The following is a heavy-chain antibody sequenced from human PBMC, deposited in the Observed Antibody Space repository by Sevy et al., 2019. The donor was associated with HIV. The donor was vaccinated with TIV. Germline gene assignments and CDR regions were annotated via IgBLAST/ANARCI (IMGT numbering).Heavy chain of an antibody. V-gene: IGHV3-21*01. CDR3: ARSYGSGSWEAFEI. J-gene: IGHJ3*02. D-gene: IGHD3-10*01. Sequence: GGSLRLSCTASGFTFDSYTMNWVRQAPGKGLEWVSSISGSANYIYYADSLKGRFTISRDNARNSLYLQMNSLRGEDTAVYYCARSYGSGSWEAFEIWGQGTMVTVSS. CDR1: GFTFDSYT. CDR2: ISGSANYI.